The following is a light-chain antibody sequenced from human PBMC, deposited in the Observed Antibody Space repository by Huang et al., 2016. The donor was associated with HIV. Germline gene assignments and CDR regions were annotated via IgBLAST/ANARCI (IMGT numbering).Light chain of an antibody. CDR3: QQSYGIPRT. Sequence: DIQMTQSPSSLSASVGDTVIITCRASQNISKYLNWYQQVPGRAPKLLIYGTSNLQPWVSLIRFSGRASGTDFTLTITSLQPEDAATYFCQQSYGIPRTFGLGT. CDR1: QNISKY. V-gene: IGKV1-39*01. J-gene: IGKJ2*01. CDR2: GTS.